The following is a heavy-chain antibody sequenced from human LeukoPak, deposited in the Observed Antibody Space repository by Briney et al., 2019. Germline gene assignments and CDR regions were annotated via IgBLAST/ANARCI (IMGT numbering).Heavy chain of an antibody. J-gene: IGHJ4*02. D-gene: IGHD4-17*01. CDR1: GFTFSSYG. Sequence: GGSLRLSCAASGFTFSSYGMHWVRQAPGMGLEWVAFLRYDGSNKYYADSVKGRFTISRDNSKNTLYLQMNSLRAEDTAVYYCAKVPSSHYGDYRFDYWGQGTLVTVSS. CDR2: LRYDGSNK. V-gene: IGHV3-30*02. CDR3: AKVPSSHYGDYRFDY.